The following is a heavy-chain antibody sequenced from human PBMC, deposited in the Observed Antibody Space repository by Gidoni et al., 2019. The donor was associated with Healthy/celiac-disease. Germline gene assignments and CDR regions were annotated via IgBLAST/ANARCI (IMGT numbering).Heavy chain of an antibody. CDR3: ARELTGDCSSTSCYDAFDI. D-gene: IGHD2-2*01. Sequence: QVQLVQSGAEVKKPGSSVKVSCKASGGPFSSYATSWVRQAPGQGLEWMGGIIPIFGTANYAQKFQGRVTITADESTSTAYMELSSLRSEDTAVYCCARELTGDCSSTSCYDAFDIWGQGTMVTVSS. CDR1: GGPFSSYA. CDR2: IIPIFGTA. J-gene: IGHJ3*02. V-gene: IGHV1-69*01.